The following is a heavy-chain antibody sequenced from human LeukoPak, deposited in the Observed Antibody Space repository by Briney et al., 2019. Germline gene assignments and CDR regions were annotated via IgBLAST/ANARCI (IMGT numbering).Heavy chain of an antibody. J-gene: IGHJ4*02. D-gene: IGHD1-26*01. V-gene: IGHV1-18*01. Sequence: GASVKVSCKASGHTLTSYGIHWVRQAPGQGLEWMGWSSAYNGNTNYAQKLQGRVTMTTDTSTSTAYMELRSLRSDDTAVYYCARDCFPKCSVGARTYFDYWGQGTLVTVSS. CDR2: SSAYNGNT. CDR3: ARDCFPKCSVGARTYFDY. CDR1: GHTLTSYG.